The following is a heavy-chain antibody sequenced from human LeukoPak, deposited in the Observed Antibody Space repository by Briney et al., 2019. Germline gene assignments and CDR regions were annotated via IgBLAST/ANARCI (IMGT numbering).Heavy chain of an antibody. D-gene: IGHD2-2*01. CDR3: AKDNHSTSRYEFDY. CDR1: GFTFDDYA. CDR2: ISWNSGSI. J-gene: IGHJ4*02. Sequence: PGGSLRLSCAASGFTFDDYAMHWVRQAPGKGLEWVSGISWNSGSIGYADSVKGRFTISRDNAKNSLYLQMNSLRAEDMALYYCAKDNHSTSRYEFDYWGQGTLVTVSS. V-gene: IGHV3-9*03.